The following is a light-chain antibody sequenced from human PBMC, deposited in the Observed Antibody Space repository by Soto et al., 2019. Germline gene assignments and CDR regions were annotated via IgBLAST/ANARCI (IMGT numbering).Light chain of an antibody. Sequence: DIQMTQSPSSLSASLGDRFTITCQASQDISNYLNWYQQKPGKAPKLLIYDASNLETGVPSRFSGSGSGTDFTFTISSLQPEDIATYYCQQYDSYSWTFGQGTKVAI. J-gene: IGKJ1*01. CDR3: QQYDSYSWT. CDR2: DAS. V-gene: IGKV1-33*01. CDR1: QDISNY.